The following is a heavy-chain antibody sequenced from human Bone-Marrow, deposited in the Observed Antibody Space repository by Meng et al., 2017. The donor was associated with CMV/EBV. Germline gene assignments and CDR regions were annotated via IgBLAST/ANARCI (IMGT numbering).Heavy chain of an antibody. CDR1: GYTFTSYY. CDR2: INPSGGST. CDR3: ARRSRGGRITIFGVATSWAAFDI. D-gene: IGHD3-3*01. Sequence: ASVKVSCKASGYTFTSYYMHWVRQAPGQGLEWMGIINPSGGSTSYAQKFQGRVTMTRDTSTSTVYMALSSLRSEDTAVYYCARRSRGGRITIFGVATSWAAFDIWGQGTMVTVSS. V-gene: IGHV1-46*01. J-gene: IGHJ3*02.